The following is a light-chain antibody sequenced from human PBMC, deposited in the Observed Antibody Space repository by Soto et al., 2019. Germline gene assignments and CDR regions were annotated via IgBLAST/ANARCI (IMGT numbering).Light chain of an antibody. CDR2: DVS. CDR1: SSDVSGYNY. Sequence: QSALTQPASVSGSPGQSITISCTGTSSDVSGYNYVSWYRQHPVRAPKLMIYDVSNRPSGVSNRFSGSKSGNTASLTISGLQAEDEADYYCSSYTRSSTYVFGTGTKVTVL. J-gene: IGLJ1*01. CDR3: SSYTRSSTYV. V-gene: IGLV2-14*01.